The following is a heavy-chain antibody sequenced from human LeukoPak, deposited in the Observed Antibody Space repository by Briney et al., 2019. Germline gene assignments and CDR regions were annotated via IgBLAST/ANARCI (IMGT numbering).Heavy chain of an antibody. CDR1: GFTFSSYA. J-gene: IGHJ3*02. D-gene: IGHD1-14*01. CDR2: ISGSGGST. V-gene: IGHV3-23*01. Sequence: GGSLRLSCAASGFTFSSYAMTWVRQAPGKGLEWVSVISGSGGSTSYADSVKGRFTISRDSSKNTLYLQMNSLRVEGTAVYYCALRNLQNAFDIWGQGTMVTVSS. CDR3: ALRNLQNAFDI.